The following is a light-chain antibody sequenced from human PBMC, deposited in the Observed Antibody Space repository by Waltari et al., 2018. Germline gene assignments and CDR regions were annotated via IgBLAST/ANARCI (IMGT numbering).Light chain of an antibody. Sequence: EIVLTQSPGSLSLPPGETATLSCRASQSFSSRFLAWYQHKPGQTPRLLIYGASTRATGVPDRFSGSGSGPDFTLTINRLEVEDFAVYYCQYYANSAYTFGQGTKLEIK. V-gene: IGKV3-20*01. CDR3: QYYANSAYT. J-gene: IGKJ2*01. CDR2: GAS. CDR1: QSFSSRF.